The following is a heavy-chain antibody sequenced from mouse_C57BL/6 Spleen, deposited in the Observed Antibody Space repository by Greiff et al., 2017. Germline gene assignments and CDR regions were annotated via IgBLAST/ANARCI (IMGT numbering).Heavy chain of an antibody. CDR1: GFNIKDYY. V-gene: IGHV14-2*01. CDR2: IDPEDGET. D-gene: IGHD3-3*01. J-gene: IGHJ3*01. CDR3: ARRGLCLWFAY. Sequence: VQLQQSGAELVKPGASVKLSCTASGFNIKDYYMHWVKQRNEQGLEWIGRIDPEDGETKYAPKFQGKATITADTSSNTAYLQLRSLTSEDNAVYYCARRGLCLWFAYWGQGTLVTVSA.